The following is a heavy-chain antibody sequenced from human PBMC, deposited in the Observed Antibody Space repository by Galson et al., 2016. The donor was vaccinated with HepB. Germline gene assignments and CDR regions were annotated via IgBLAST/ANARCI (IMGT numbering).Heavy chain of an antibody. CDR3: ARDRRPHSRGRYGSEYSYDYGLEV. CDR2: FYYRGNT. J-gene: IGHJ6*02. D-gene: IGHD6-19*01. V-gene: IGHV4-39*07. Sequence: SETLSLTCIVSGDSISSGPYHWGWIRQSPGMGLEWIGSFYYRGNTFYNPYLLSRVTISVDTVKNQFSLNLNSVTAADAAVYFCARDRRPHSRGRYGSEYSYDYGLEVWGQGTPVSVSS. CDR1: GDSISSGPYH.